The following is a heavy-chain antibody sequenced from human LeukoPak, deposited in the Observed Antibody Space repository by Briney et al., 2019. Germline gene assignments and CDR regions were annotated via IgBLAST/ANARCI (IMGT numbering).Heavy chain of an antibody. J-gene: IGHJ4*02. Sequence: GGYLRLSCAPSGFSVSDNYMSWVRQAPGKGLEWVSVIYSGGRAYYADSVKGRFTISRDRSKNTLFLQMDSLRAEDTAVYYCARAPFRGYSTGWYRYFDCWGQGTLVTVS. CDR3: ARAPFRGYSTGWYRYFDC. D-gene: IGHD6-19*01. CDR1: GFSVSDNY. V-gene: IGHV3-66*01. CDR2: IYSGGRA.